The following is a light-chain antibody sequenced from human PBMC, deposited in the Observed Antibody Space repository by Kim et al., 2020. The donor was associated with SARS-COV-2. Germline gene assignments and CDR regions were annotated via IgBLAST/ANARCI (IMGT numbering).Light chain of an antibody. Sequence: GQMITVARTGTSSHLATYAYVSWYQQHPGEAPRLMIYGVSKRPSGVSYRFSGSKSANTASLTICGLQAEDEADYCCSSYSSTNSLVFGGGTQLTVL. CDR3: SSYSSTNSLV. J-gene: IGLJ3*02. V-gene: IGLV2-14*03. CDR2: GVS. CDR1: SSHLATYAY.